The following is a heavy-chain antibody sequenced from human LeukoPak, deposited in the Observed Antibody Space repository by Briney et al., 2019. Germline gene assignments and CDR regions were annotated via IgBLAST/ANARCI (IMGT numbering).Heavy chain of an antibody. J-gene: IGHJ4*02. CDR2: ISSSGSTI. CDR1: GFTFSSYE. D-gene: IGHD5-24*01. V-gene: IGHV3-48*03. CDR3: ARHIYRDGYNFDY. Sequence: GGSLRLSCAASGFTFSSYEMNWVRQAPGKGLEWVSYISSSGSTIYYADSVKGRFTISRDNAKNSLYLQMNSLRAEDTAVYYCARHIYRDGYNFDYWGQGTLVTVSS.